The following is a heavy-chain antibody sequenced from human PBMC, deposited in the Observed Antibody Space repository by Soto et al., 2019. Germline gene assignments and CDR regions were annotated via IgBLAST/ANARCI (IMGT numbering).Heavy chain of an antibody. J-gene: IGHJ4*02. CDR1: GYTSTSYA. CDR3: ATSSSWYFLYFDY. D-gene: IGHD6-13*01. Sequence: GASVKVSCKASGYTSTSYAMHWVRQAPGQRLEWMGWINAGNGNTKYSQKFQGRVTITRDTSTSTAYMELSSLRSEDTAVYYCATSSSWYFLYFDYWGQGTLVTVSS. V-gene: IGHV1-3*01. CDR2: INAGNGNT.